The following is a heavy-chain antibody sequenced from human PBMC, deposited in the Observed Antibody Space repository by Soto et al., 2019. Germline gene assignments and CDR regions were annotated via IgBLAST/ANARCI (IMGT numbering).Heavy chain of an antibody. V-gene: IGHV6-1*01. CDR3: VRTNDFYDTVAPFDL. Sequence: SETISLTCVISGHRASIKIAACNWIRPSPSGGLEWLGRTYYRSKWFDDYAVSVKSRVTVNPDTSKNQFSLQLNSVTPEDTAVYYCVRTNDFYDTVAPFDLWGQGKVVKVSS. CDR1: GHRASIKIAA. J-gene: IGHJ3*01. D-gene: IGHD3-22*01. CDR2: TYYRSKWFD.